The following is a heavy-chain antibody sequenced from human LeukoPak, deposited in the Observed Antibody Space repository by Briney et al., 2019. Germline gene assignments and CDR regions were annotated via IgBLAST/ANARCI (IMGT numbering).Heavy chain of an antibody. J-gene: IGHJ4*02. D-gene: IGHD2-21*02. CDR3: VRLAVTDTNY. Sequence: PGGSLRLSCAASGFTFDDYAMHWVRQAPGKGLEWVSGISWNSGSIGYADSVKGRFTISRDNAKSTVYLQMNGLRVEDTAMYYCVRLAVTDTNYWGQGSLVTISS. V-gene: IGHV3-9*01. CDR1: GFTFDDYA. CDR2: ISWNSGSI.